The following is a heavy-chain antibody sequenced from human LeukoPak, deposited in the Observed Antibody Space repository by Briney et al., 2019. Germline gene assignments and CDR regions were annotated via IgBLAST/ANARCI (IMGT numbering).Heavy chain of an antibody. V-gene: IGHV1-69*13. CDR3: ARAGRFSNYDYYYHMDV. Sequence: SVKVSCKASGGIFSSYAINWGRLAPGQGLEWMGAIIPSFGRAKYAQKFQDRVSITSDESTSTVYMELSSLRSDDTAVYYCARAGRFSNYDYYYHMDVWGKGTTVIVSS. CDR1: GGIFSSYA. D-gene: IGHD4-11*01. J-gene: IGHJ6*03. CDR2: IIPSFGRA.